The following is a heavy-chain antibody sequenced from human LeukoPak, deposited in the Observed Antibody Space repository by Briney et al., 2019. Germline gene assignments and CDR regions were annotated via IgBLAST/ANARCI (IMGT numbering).Heavy chain of an antibody. CDR2: VSTSGRT. Sequence: PSETLSLTCTVSGGSITTYYGSWIRQPAGKGLEWIGRVSTSGRTNYNPSLKSRLTMSADTSKKQFSLILNSVTAADTAVYYCAVGRPRNTTRLDDGYDFWGQGTMVTVSS. V-gene: IGHV4-4*07. J-gene: IGHJ3*01. CDR1: GGSITTYY. CDR3: AVGRPRNTTRLDDGYDF. D-gene: IGHD1-1*01.